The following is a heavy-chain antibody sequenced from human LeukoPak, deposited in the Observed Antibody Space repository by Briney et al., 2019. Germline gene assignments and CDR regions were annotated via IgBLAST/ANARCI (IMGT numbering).Heavy chain of an antibody. J-gene: IGHJ6*03. CDR2: INHSGST. D-gene: IGHD3-10*01. V-gene: IGHV4-34*01. CDR1: GGSFSGYY. CDR3: ARAGYYGSGSYYRYYYYYMDI. Sequence: SETLSLTCAVYGGSFSGYYWSWIRQPPGKGLEWIGEINHSGSTNYNPSLKSRVTISVDTSKNQFSLKLSSVTAADTAVYYCARAGYYGSGSYYRYYYYYMDIWGQGTMVTVSS.